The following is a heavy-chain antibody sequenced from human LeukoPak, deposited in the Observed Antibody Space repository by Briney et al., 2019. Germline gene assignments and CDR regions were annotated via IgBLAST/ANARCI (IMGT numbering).Heavy chain of an antibody. CDR3: ARVRFSSGWYIAFDI. V-gene: IGHV1-46*01. Sequence: AASVKVSCKASGYTFTSYYVHWVRQAPGQGLEWMGIINPSGGSTTYAQKFQGRLTMTRDTSTTTVYMELSSLRSEDTAVYYCARVRFSSGWYIAFDIWGQGTMVTVSS. CDR2: INPSGGST. J-gene: IGHJ3*02. CDR1: GYTFTSYY. D-gene: IGHD6-19*01.